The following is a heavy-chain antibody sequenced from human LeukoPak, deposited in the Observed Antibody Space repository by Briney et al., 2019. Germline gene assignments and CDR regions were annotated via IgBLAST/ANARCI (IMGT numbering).Heavy chain of an antibody. CDR2: IYTSGST. CDR3: ARSKWELLGLRAFDI. D-gene: IGHD1-26*01. J-gene: IGHJ3*02. CDR1: GGSISSYY. V-gene: IGHV4-4*07. Sequence: SETLSLTCTVSGGSISSYYWSWIRQPAGKGLEWIGRIYTSGSTNYNPSLKSRVTMSVDTSKNQFSLKLSSVTAADTAVYYCARSKWELLGLRAFDIWGQGTMVTVSS.